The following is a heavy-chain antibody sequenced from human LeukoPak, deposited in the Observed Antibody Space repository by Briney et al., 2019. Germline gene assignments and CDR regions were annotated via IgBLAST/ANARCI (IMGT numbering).Heavy chain of an antibody. J-gene: IGHJ6*02. CDR3: TRKSGHAYGMDV. CDR1: GFTFSDYY. V-gene: IGHV3-11*04. D-gene: IGHD7-27*01. CDR2: ISSSGSTI. Sequence: GGSLRLSCAASGFTFSDYYMSWIRQAPGKGLEWVSYISSSGSTIYYADSVKGRFTISIDNAKNTVYLQMNSLRAEDTAVYYCTRKSGHAYGMDVWGQGTTVTVSS.